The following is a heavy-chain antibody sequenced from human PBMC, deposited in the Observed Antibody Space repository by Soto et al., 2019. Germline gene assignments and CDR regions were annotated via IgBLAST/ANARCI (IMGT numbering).Heavy chain of an antibody. D-gene: IGHD2-15*01. CDR2: ISYDGSNK. CDR3: AKEWDIVVVVAATPPFDY. CDR1: GFTFSSYG. Sequence: QVQLVESGGGVVQPGRSLRLSCAASGFTFSSYGMHWVRQAPGKGLEWVAVISYDGSNKYYADSVKGRFTISRDNSKNTLYLQMNSLRAEDTAVYYCAKEWDIVVVVAATPPFDYWGQGTLVTVSS. V-gene: IGHV3-30*18. J-gene: IGHJ4*02.